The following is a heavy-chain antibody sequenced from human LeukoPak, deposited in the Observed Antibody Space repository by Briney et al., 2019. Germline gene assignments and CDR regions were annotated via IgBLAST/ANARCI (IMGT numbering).Heavy chain of an antibody. D-gene: IGHD1-26*01. CDR1: GFTVSNYW. CDR3: ARGDRVGVTTGHFDY. J-gene: IGHJ4*02. V-gene: IGHV3-7*03. Sequence: PGGSLRPSCAASGFTVSNYWITWVRQAPGKGLEWVANIKQDGSEKYYMDSVKGRFTISRDNAKNSLFLQMNSLRAEDTAVYYCARGDRVGVTTGHFDYWGQGTLVTVSS. CDR2: IKQDGSEK.